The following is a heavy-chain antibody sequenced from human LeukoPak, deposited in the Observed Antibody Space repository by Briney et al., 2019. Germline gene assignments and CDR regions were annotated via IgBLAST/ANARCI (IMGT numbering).Heavy chain of an antibody. J-gene: IGHJ3*02. D-gene: IGHD1-26*01. CDR3: ARKWGDAFDM. CDR2: INWNGGSI. Sequence: PGGSLRLSCAASGFTVSSNYMSWVRQAPGKGLEWVSGINWNGGSIGYADSVKGRFTISRDNAKNSLYVQMNSLRAEDTALYYCARKWGDAFDMWGQGTMVTVSS. V-gene: IGHV3-20*04. CDR1: GFTVSSNY.